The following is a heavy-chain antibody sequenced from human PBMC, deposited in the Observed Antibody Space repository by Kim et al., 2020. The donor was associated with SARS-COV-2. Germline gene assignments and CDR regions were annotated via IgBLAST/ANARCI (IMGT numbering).Heavy chain of an antibody. CDR3: ARDEYYYDSSGSYYGMDV. V-gene: IGHV3-48*02. Sequence: GGSLRLSCAASGFTFISYNLTWFRQAPGKGLEWVSYISRSRNTIYYADSVKGRFTIPRDNAKNSLYLQMNSLRDEDTAVYYRARDEYYYDSSGSYYGMDVWGQGTTVTVSS. D-gene: IGHD3-22*01. CDR2: ISRSRNTI. CDR1: GFTFISYN. J-gene: IGHJ6*02.